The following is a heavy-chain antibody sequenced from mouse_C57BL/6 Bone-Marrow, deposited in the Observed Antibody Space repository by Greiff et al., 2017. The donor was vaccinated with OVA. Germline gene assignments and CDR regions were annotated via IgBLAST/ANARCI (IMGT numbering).Heavy chain of an antibody. Sequence: EVKLQESGPGLVKPSQSLSLTCSVTGYSITSGYYWNWIRQFPGNKLEWMGYISYDGSNNYNPSLKNRISITRDTSKNQFFLKLNSVTTEDTATYYCAREDYSNYFFAYWGQGTLVTVSA. V-gene: IGHV3-6*01. CDR3: AREDYSNYFFAY. CDR1: GYSITSGYY. J-gene: IGHJ3*01. D-gene: IGHD2-5*01. CDR2: ISYDGSN.